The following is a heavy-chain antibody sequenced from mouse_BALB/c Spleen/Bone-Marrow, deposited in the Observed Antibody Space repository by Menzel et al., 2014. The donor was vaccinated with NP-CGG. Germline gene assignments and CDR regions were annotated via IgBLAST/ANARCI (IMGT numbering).Heavy chain of an antibody. CDR1: GFSLSRYS. CDR2: IWGGGST. D-gene: IGHD1-1*01. J-gene: IGHJ4*01. Sequence: VKVVESGPGQVPPSQSLSITCTVSGFSLSRYSVHWVRQPPGKGLEWLGVIWGGGSTDYNLGLKSRLSISKDNSKSQVFLKMNSLQTDDTAMYYCTRFITTGAMDYWGQGTSVTVSS. CDR3: TRFITTGAMDY. V-gene: IGHV2-6-4*01.